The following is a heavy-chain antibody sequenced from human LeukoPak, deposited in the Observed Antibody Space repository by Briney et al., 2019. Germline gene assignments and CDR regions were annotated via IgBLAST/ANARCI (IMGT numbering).Heavy chain of an antibody. CDR2: IYGDDET. Sequence: GGSLRLSCAASGFTITTNYMNWVRQAPGKGLEWVSVIYGDDETNYADPVKGRFTISRDNAKNSLYLQMNSLRAEDTAVYYCARVGIAAAAPDYWGQGTLVTVSS. J-gene: IGHJ4*02. V-gene: IGHV3-53*01. CDR3: ARVGIAAAAPDY. CDR1: GFTITTNY. D-gene: IGHD6-13*01.